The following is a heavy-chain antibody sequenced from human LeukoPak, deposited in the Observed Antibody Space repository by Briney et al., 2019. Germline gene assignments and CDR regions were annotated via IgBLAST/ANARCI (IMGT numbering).Heavy chain of an antibody. J-gene: IGHJ4*02. V-gene: IGHV1-18*04. Sequence: ASVKVSCKASGYTFTSYGISWVRQAPGQGLEWMGWISAYNGNTNYAQKLQGRVTMTTDTSTSTAYMELRSLRSDDTAVYYCARGLDYYGSGSRYYFDYWGQGTLVTVSS. D-gene: IGHD3-10*01. CDR1: GYTFTSYG. CDR3: ARGLDYYGSGSRYYFDY. CDR2: ISAYNGNT.